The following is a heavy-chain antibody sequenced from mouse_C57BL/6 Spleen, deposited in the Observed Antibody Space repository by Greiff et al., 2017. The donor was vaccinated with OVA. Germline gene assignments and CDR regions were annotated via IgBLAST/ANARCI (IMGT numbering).Heavy chain of an antibody. CDR3: AREGGMKTLFDY. V-gene: IGHV5-4*01. Sequence: EVMLLESGGGLVKPGGSLKLSCAASGFTFSSYAMSWVRQTPEKSLDWIGTIRAGGSYTYYPDNVKGRFTRSRDNAKNNLYRQMSQLKSEDTAMYYCAREGGMKTLFDYWGQGTTLTVSA. CDR2: IRAGGSYT. CDR1: GFTFSSYA. J-gene: IGHJ2*01.